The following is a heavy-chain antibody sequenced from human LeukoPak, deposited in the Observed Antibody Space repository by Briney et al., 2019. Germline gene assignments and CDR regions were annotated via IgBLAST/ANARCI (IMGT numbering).Heavy chain of an antibody. CDR3: ARHFPGWFDP. D-gene: IGHD3-3*02. V-gene: IGHV4-39*07. J-gene: IGHJ5*02. Sequence: SETLSLTCTVSGGSISSSSYYWGWIRQPPGKGLEWIGSIYYSGSTYYNPSLKSRVTISVDTSKNQFSLKLSSVTAADTAVYYCARHFPGWFDPWGQGTLVTVSS. CDR1: GGSISSSSYY. CDR2: IYYSGST.